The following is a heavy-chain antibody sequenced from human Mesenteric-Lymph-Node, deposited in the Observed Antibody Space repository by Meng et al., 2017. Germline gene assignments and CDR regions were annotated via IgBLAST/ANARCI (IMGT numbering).Heavy chain of an antibody. CDR1: GFTFEEYA. CDR3: AKDISSGWYGFDY. Sequence: SLKISCSASGFTFEEYAMHWVRQAPGKGLEWVSGISFNGRTVGYADSVKGRFTISRDNHKNSLYLQMNSLRAEDTALYYCAKDISSGWYGFDYWGQGTLVTVSS. D-gene: IGHD6-19*01. V-gene: IGHV3-9*01. J-gene: IGHJ4*02. CDR2: ISFNGRTV.